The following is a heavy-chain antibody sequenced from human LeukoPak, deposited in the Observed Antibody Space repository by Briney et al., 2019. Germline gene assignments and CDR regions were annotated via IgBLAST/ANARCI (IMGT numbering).Heavy chain of an antibody. D-gene: IGHD6-19*01. CDR2: IYYSGST. J-gene: IGHJ4*02. V-gene: IGHV4-59*08. CDR3: ARALSVAVAGVPFDD. CDR1: GGSISSYY. Sequence: SETLSLTCTVSGGSISSYYWSWIRQPPGKGLEWIGYIYYSGSTNYNPSLKSRVTISVDTSKNQFSLNLTSVTAADTAAYYCARALSVAVAGVPFDDWGQGTLVTVSS.